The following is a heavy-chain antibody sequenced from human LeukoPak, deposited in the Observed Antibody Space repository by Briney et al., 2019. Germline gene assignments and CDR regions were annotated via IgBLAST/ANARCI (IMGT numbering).Heavy chain of an antibody. CDR3: ARGSFGFLGWFGELWV. CDR2: IGSSGSSI. J-gene: IGHJ4*02. Sequence: GGSLRLSCAASGFTFSSHSMNGVRQAPGKGLEWASYIGSSGSSIYYADSVKGRFTISRDNAKNSLYLQMNSLGAEDTAVYYCARGSFGFLGWFGELWVWGQGTLVTVSS. CDR1: GFTFSSHS. V-gene: IGHV3-48*04. D-gene: IGHD3-10*01.